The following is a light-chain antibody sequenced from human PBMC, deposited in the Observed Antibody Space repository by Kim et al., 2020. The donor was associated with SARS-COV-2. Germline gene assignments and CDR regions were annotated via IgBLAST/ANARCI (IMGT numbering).Light chain of an antibody. J-gene: IGKJ1*01. CDR1: QSISNN. V-gene: IGKV3-15*01. CDR2: GAS. CDR3: QQYNNWLSWT. Sequence: EIVMTQSPAILSVSPGERATLSCRASQSISNNLAWYQQKHGQAPRLLIYGASTRATGIPARFSGRGSGTEFTLTISSLQSEDFAVYYCQQYNNWLSWTFGQGTKVDIK.